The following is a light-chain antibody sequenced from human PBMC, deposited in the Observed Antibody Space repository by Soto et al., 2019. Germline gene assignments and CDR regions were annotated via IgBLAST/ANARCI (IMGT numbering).Light chain of an antibody. Sequence: DIPMTQSPSSLSASVGDRVTITCRASQSISSYLHWYQQKPWKAPKLLIYAASSLQSGVPSRFSGSGSGTDFTLTISSLQPEDFATYYCQRSFSTPLTFGGGTKVEIK. J-gene: IGKJ4*01. V-gene: IGKV1-39*01. CDR1: QSISSY. CDR3: QRSFSTPLT. CDR2: AAS.